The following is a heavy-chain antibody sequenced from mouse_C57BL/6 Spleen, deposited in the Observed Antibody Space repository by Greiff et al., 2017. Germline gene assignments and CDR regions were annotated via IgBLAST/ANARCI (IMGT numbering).Heavy chain of an antibody. CDR1: GYSFTGYY. D-gene: IGHD2-4*01. Sequence: EVQLVESGPELVKPGASVKISCKASGYSFTGYYMHWVKQSHGNILDWIGYIYPYNGVSSYNQKFKGKATLTVDKSSSTAYMELRSLTSEDSAVYYCARTPYDYDRVRGAMDYWGQGTSVTVSS. J-gene: IGHJ4*01. V-gene: IGHV1-31*01. CDR2: IYPYNGVS. CDR3: ARTPYDYDRVRGAMDY.